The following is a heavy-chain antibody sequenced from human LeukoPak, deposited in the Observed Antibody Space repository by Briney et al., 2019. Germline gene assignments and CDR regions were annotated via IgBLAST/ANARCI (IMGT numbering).Heavy chain of an antibody. Sequence: GGSLRLSCAASGFSFSSYGMSWVRQAPGKGLEWVANIRRDGSDKSYVDSVKGRFTISRDNAKNSVYLQMNSLRAEDTAVYYCARDWGGWRFGELYRYGMDVWGQGTTVTVSS. J-gene: IGHJ6*02. D-gene: IGHD3-10*01. V-gene: IGHV3-7*01. CDR1: GFSFSSYG. CDR3: ARDWGGWRFGELYRYGMDV. CDR2: IRRDGSDK.